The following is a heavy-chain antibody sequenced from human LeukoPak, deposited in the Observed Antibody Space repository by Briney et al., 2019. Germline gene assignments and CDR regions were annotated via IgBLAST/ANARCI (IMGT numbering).Heavy chain of an antibody. V-gene: IGHV1-18*01. Sequence: GASVKVSCKASGYTFTSYGISWVRQAPGQGLEWMGWISAYNGNTNYAQKLQGRVTMTTDTSTSTAYMELRSLRSDDTAVYYCARGHDYGGTPRYYYYGMDVWGQGTTVTVSS. CDR3: ARGHDYGGTPRYYYYGMDV. CDR2: ISAYNGNT. J-gene: IGHJ6*02. D-gene: IGHD4-23*01. CDR1: GYTFTSYG.